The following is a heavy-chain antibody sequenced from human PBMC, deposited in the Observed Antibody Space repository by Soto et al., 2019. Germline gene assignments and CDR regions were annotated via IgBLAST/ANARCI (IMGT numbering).Heavy chain of an antibody. Sequence: EVQLVESGGGLIQPGGSLRLSCAASGFTVSSNYMSWVRQAPGKGLEWVSVIYSGGSTYYADSVKGRFTISRDNSKNTLYLQRNSRRAEDTAVYYCARDRRVTGYYYDGMDVWGQGTTVTVSS. CDR3: ARDRRVTGYYYDGMDV. CDR2: IYSGGST. D-gene: IGHD4-4*01. J-gene: IGHJ6*02. V-gene: IGHV3-53*01. CDR1: GFTVSSNY.